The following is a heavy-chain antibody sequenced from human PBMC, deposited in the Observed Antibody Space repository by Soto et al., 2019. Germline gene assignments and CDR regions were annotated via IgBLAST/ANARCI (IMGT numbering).Heavy chain of an antibody. CDR3: ARKVGYGGLAY. V-gene: IGHV4-30-2*01. D-gene: IGHD5-12*01. CDR1: GGSISTGDYS. Sequence: QLQLQESGSGLVKPSQTLSLICNVSGGSISTGDYSWNWIRQPPGKVLEWIGSIYQSGTAYYNPSLLSRVSISLDVSKSPFSLKMTAVPAADTAVYSCARKVGYGGLAYWGQGALVTVSS. CDR2: IYQSGTA. J-gene: IGHJ4*02.